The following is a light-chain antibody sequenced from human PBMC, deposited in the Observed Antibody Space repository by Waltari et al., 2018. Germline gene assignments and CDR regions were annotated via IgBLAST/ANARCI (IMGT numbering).Light chain of an antibody. Sequence: EIVLTQSPATLSLSPGERATLSCRASQSVGSYLGWYQQKPGQAPRLLIYDASNRATGIPARCSGGGSWTDFTLTISSLEPEDFAVYYCQQRSNWPLTFGGGTKVEIK. CDR3: QQRSNWPLT. CDR2: DAS. J-gene: IGKJ4*01. CDR1: QSVGSY. V-gene: IGKV3-11*01.